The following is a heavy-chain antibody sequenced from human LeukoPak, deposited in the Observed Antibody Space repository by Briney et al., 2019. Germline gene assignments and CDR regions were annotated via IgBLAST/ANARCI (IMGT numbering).Heavy chain of an antibody. Sequence: PGGSLRLSCAASGFTFSSNAMSWVRQAPGEGLEWVSGITVSGGNTYYADSVKGRFTISRDNSKNTLYLQMNSLRAEDTAVYYCAKVLKYQLTLFDYWGQGTLVTVSS. D-gene: IGHD2-2*01. CDR2: ITVSGGNT. CDR3: AKVLKYQLTLFDY. V-gene: IGHV3-23*01. CDR1: GFTFSSNA. J-gene: IGHJ4*02.